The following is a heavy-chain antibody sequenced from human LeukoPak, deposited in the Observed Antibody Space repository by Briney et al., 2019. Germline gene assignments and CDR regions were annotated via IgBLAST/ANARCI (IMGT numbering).Heavy chain of an antibody. Sequence: PSETLSLTCTVSGDSISTYYWSWIWQPPGKGLDWIGFVSYSGSTNYNPSLRSRVTISVDTSKNQFSLKLTSVTAADTAVYYCARHYYNSESFFDKWGQGTLVAVSS. CDR1: GDSISTYY. J-gene: IGHJ4*02. CDR2: VSYSGST. V-gene: IGHV4-59*01. D-gene: IGHD3-10*01. CDR3: ARHYYNSESFFDK.